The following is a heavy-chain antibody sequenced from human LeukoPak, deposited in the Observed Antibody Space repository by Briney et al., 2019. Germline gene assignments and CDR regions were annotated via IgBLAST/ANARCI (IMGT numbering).Heavy chain of an antibody. V-gene: IGHV1-24*01. Sequence: ASVKVSCKVSGYTLTELSMHWVRQAPGKGLEWMGGFDPEDGETIYAQKFQGRVTMTEDTSTDTAYMELSSLRSEDTAVYYCARGGGRYQLPVTGYDYWGQGTLVTVSS. CDR1: GYTLTELS. CDR2: FDPEDGET. D-gene: IGHD2-2*01. CDR3: ARGGGRYQLPVTGYDY. J-gene: IGHJ4*02.